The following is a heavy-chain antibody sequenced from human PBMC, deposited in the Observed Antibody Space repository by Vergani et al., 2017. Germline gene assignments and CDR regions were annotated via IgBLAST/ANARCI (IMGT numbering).Heavy chain of an antibody. CDR1: GYTFTGYY. V-gene: IGHV1-2*04. D-gene: IGHD4-23*01. J-gene: IGHJ6*02. CDR3: ARDQSGGNSVYDGMDV. Sequence: QVQLVQSGAEVKKPGASVKVSCKASGYTFTGYYMNWVRQAPGQGLEWMGWINPNSGGTNYAQKFQGWVTMTRDTSISTAYMELSRLRSDDTAVYYCARDQSGGNSVYDGMDVGGQGTTVTVSS. CDR2: INPNSGGT.